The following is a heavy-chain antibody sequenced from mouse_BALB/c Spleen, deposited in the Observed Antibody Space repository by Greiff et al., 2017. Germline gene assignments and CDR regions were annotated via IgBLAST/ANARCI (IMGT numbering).Heavy chain of an antibody. CDR1: GYTFTDYY. CDR2: IYPGSGNT. Sequence: VQLQQSGPELVKPGASVKISCTASGYTFTDYYIHWVKQKPGQGLEWIGWIYPGSGNTKYNEKFKGKATLTVDTSSSTAYMQLSSLTSEDTAVYFCAREDYGSGYRFAYWGQGTLVTVSA. V-gene: IGHV1-84*02. CDR3: AREDYGSGYRFAY. J-gene: IGHJ3*01. D-gene: IGHD1-1*01.